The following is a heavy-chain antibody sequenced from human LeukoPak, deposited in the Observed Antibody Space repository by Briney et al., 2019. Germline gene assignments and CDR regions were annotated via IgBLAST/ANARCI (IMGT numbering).Heavy chain of an antibody. J-gene: IGHJ5*02. V-gene: IGHV1-2*02. CDR3: ARESQYNWFDP. Sequence: GASVKVSCKASGYTFTGYYMHWVRQAPGQGLEWMGWINHNSGGTNYAQKFQGRVTMTRDTSISTAYMELSRLRSDDTAVYYCARESQYNWFDPWGQGTLVTVSS. CDR2: INHNSGGT. CDR1: GYTFTGYY.